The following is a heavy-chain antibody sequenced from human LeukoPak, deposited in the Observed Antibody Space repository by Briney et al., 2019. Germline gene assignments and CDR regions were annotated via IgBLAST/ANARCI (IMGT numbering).Heavy chain of an antibody. CDR3: ATANPYSSSSAFDY. CDR1: GYTFTSYG. V-gene: IGHV1-18*01. Sequence: ASVKVSCKASGYTFTSYGISWVRQAPGQGLEWMGWISAYNGNTNYAQKLQGRVTMTTDTSTSTAYMELRSLRSDDTAVYYCATANPYSSSSAFDYWGQGTLVTVSS. J-gene: IGHJ4*02. D-gene: IGHD6-13*01. CDR2: ISAYNGNT.